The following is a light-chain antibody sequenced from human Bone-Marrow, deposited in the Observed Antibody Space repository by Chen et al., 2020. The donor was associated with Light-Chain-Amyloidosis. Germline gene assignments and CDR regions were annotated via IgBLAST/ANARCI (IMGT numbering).Light chain of an antibody. V-gene: IGLV2-14*01. Sequence: QSALTQPASVSGSPGQSITISCTGTSSDVGGYDYVSWYQQHPGNAPKLMIDEVTNRPLGVSHRFSGSKSGNTASLTISGLQAEDEADYYCLSYTSNSTRVFGGGTKLTVL. CDR2: EVT. CDR1: SSDVGGYDY. J-gene: IGLJ3*02. CDR3: LSYTSNSTRV.